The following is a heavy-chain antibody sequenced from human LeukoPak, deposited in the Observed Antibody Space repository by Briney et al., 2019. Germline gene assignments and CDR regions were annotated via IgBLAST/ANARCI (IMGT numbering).Heavy chain of an antibody. Sequence: GGSLRLSCAASGCTFSSYAMSWVRQAPGKGLEWVSAISGSGGSTYYADSVKGRFTISRDNSKNTLYLQMNSLRAEDTAVYYCAKDHYSSGWYPTPFDYWGQGTLVTVSS. CDR1: GCTFSSYA. CDR3: AKDHYSSGWYPTPFDY. D-gene: IGHD6-19*01. CDR2: ISGSGGST. J-gene: IGHJ4*02. V-gene: IGHV3-23*01.